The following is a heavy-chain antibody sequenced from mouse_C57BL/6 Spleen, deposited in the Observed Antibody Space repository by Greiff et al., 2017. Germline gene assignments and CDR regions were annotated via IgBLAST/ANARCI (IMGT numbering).Heavy chain of an antibody. V-gene: IGHV1-61*01. D-gene: IGHD1-1*01. CDR3: ARRGGGSSPFAY. CDR1: GYTFTSYW. CDR2: IYPSDSET. Sequence: QVQLQQPGAELVRPGSSVKLSCKASGYTFTSYWMDWVKQRPGQGLEWIGNIYPSDSETHYNQKFKDKATLNVDKSSSTAYMQLSSLTSEDSAVYYCARRGGGSSPFAYWGQGTLVTVSA. J-gene: IGHJ3*01.